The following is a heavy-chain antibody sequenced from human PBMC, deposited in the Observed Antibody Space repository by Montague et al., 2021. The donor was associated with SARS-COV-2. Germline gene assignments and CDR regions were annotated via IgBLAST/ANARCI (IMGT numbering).Heavy chain of an antibody. Sequence: SLRLSWSASGFTFSDYYMSWIRQAPGKGLEWVSYISSSGRTIYNADSVKGRFTISRDNAKNSVYLQMNSLRAEDTAVYYCARDPTKWELGYAFDIWGQGTMVTVSS. J-gene: IGHJ3*02. CDR1: GFTFSDYY. V-gene: IGHV3-11*01. D-gene: IGHD1-26*01. CDR2: ISSSGRTI. CDR3: ARDPTKWELGYAFDI.